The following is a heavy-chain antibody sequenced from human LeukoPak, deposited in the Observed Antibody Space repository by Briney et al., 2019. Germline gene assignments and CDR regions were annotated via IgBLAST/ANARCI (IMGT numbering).Heavy chain of an antibody. J-gene: IGHJ5*02. Sequence: PSQTLSLTCTVSGGSISSGDYYWTWIRQPPGKGLEWIGYIYYSAATYYNPSLKSRVTISVDTSKNQFSLKLSSVTAADTAVYYCARSSGYYGSGSYVDPWGQGTLVTVSS. D-gene: IGHD3-10*01. CDR3: ARSSGYYGSGSYVDP. CDR2: IYYSAAT. V-gene: IGHV4-30-4*01. CDR1: GGSISSGDYY.